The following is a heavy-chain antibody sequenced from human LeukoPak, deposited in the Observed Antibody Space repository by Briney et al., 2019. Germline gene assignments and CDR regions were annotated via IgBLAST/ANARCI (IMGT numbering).Heavy chain of an antibody. J-gene: IGHJ6*02. Sequence: ASVKVSCKASGYTFTSYGISWVRQAPGQGLEWMGWISAYNGNTNYAQKLQGRVTMTTDTSTSTAYMELRSLRSDDTAVYYCARGPNTVADYYYGMDVWGQGTTVTVSS. CDR3: ARGPNTVADYYYGMDV. D-gene: IGHD6-19*01. V-gene: IGHV1-18*01. CDR1: GYTFTSYG. CDR2: ISAYNGNT.